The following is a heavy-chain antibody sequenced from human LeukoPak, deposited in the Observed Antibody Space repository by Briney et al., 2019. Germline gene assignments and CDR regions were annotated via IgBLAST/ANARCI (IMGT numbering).Heavy chain of an antibody. V-gene: IGHV1-18*01. D-gene: IGHD3-22*01. CDR1: GYTFTSYG. J-gene: IGHJ4*02. CDR2: ISAYNGNT. CDR3: ARHCDSSGYFEPDY. Sequence: ASVKVSCKASGYTFTSYGISWVRQAPGQGLEWMGWISAYNGNTNYAQKLQGRVTMTTDTSTSTAYMELRSLRSDDTAVYYCARHCDSSGYFEPDYWGQGTLVTVSS.